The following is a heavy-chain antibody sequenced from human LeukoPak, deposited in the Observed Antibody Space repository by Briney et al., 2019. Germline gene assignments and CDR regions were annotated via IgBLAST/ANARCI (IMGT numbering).Heavy chain of an antibody. CDR2: IYYSGST. D-gene: IGHD6-19*01. Sequence: SETLSLTCTVSGGSISSYYWSWIRQPPGKGLEWIGYIYYSGSTNYNPSLKSRVTISVDTYKNQFSLKLSSVTAAETAVYYCASGKYSSGWYPLPCHYWGQGTLVTVSS. V-gene: IGHV4-59*12. CDR1: GGSISSYY. J-gene: IGHJ4*02. CDR3: ASGKYSSGWYPLPCHY.